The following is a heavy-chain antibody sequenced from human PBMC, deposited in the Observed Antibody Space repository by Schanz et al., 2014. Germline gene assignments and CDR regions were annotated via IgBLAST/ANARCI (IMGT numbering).Heavy chain of an antibody. V-gene: IGHV1-18*01. CDR3: VRELSGGTFDY. D-gene: IGHD1-1*01. Sequence: QVQLVQSGAEVKKPGASVKVSCKASGYTFTSYGISWVRQAPGQGLEWMGWISAYNDNTNYAQRLQGRVTMTTDTSTTTAYMELNSLRSDDTAVYYCVRELSGGTFDYWGQGALVTVSS. J-gene: IGHJ4*02. CDR2: ISAYNDNT. CDR1: GYTFTSYG.